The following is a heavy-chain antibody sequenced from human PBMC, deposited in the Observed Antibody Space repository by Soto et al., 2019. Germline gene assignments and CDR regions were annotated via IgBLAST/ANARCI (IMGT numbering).Heavy chain of an antibody. Sequence: VLLQRVPWTASGFTCVDHVMNWFRQAPGKGLEWISSIRTKAYGGTTEYAASVKGRFTISRGDSKSIAYLQMDSLKTEDTAVYYCTRGYVGYWGQGTPVTVSS. V-gene: IGHV3-49*03. D-gene: IGHD3-16*01. CDR1: GFTCVDHV. CDR2: IRTKAYGGTT. J-gene: IGHJ4*02. CDR3: TRGYVGY.